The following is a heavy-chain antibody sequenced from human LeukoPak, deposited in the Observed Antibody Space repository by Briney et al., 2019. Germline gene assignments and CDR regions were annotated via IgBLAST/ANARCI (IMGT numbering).Heavy chain of an antibody. CDR3: AGQTGPGLFILP. V-gene: IGHV4-39*01. D-gene: IGHD3/OR15-3a*01. CDR1: GVSISSSNSY. J-gene: IGHJ4*02. CDR2: IYYTGNT. Sequence: PSETLSLTCTVSGVSISSSNSYWGWIRQPPGKGLEWIGSIYYTGNTYYNASLKSRVTISIDTSKNQISLRLTSVTATDTAIYYCAGQTGPGLFILPGGQGTLVTVSS.